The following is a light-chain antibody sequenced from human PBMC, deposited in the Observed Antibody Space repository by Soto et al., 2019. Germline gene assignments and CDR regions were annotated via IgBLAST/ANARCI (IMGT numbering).Light chain of an antibody. CDR1: QSIDTW. CDR2: KAS. Sequence: DVQMTQSPSTLSAFVGDTVTITCRASQSIDTWLAWHQQKPGKAPKLLIYKASSLASGVPSRFSGSGSGTEVTLTISSLQPDDFATYYCLQYNSFRTFGQGTKVEIK. J-gene: IGKJ1*01. V-gene: IGKV1-5*03. CDR3: LQYNSFRT.